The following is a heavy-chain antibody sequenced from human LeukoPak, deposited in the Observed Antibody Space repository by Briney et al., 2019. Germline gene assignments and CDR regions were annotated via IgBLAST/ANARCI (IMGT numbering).Heavy chain of an antibody. Sequence: ASVKVSCKASGYTFTSHGITWVRQAPGQGLEWMGWISGYNGKTKYAQKFQGRVTMTTDTSTSTGYMELRSLTSDDTAVYYCARDPGWELVAYYGMDVWGQGTTVTVSS. CDR2: ISGYNGKT. V-gene: IGHV1-18*01. J-gene: IGHJ6*02. CDR1: GYTFTSHG. CDR3: ARDPGWELVAYYGMDV. D-gene: IGHD1-26*01.